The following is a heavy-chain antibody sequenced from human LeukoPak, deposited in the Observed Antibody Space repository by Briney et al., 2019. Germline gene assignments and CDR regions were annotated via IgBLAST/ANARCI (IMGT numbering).Heavy chain of an antibody. D-gene: IGHD5-18*01. J-gene: IGHJ4*02. V-gene: IGHV1-69*05. Sequence: ASVKVPCKASGGTFSSYAISWVRQAPGQGLEWMGGIIPIFGTANYAQKFQGRVTITTDESTSTAYMELSSLRSEDTAVYYCASSTAMDPGNFDYWGQGTLVTVSS. CDR3: ASSTAMDPGNFDY. CDR1: GGTFSSYA. CDR2: IIPIFGTA.